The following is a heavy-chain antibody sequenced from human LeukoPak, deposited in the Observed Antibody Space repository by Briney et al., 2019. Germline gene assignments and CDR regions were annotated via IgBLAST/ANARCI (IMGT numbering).Heavy chain of an antibody. J-gene: IGHJ4*02. V-gene: IGHV5-51*01. D-gene: IGHD6-13*01. CDR1: GXTFTNYC. CDR3: ARLSSSWSFDY. Sequence: HGESLKISFKGSGXTFTNYCIGWVRQMPGKGLEWMGIISPDDSDSRYSPSFQGQVTISADKSIRTAYLQWSSLKASDTAMYYCARLSSSWSFDYWGQGTLVTVSS. CDR2: ISPDDSDS.